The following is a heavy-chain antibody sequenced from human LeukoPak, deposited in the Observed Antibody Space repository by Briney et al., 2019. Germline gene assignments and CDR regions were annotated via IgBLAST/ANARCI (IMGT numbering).Heavy chain of an antibody. CDR3: ARVGGGTLGPAGIHDY. J-gene: IGHJ4*02. Sequence: ASVKVSCKASGGTFSSYAISWVRQAPGQGLEWMGGIIPIFGTANYAQKFQGRVTITADKSTSTAYMELSSLRSEDTVVYYCARVGGGTLGPAGIHDYWGQGTLVTVSS. V-gene: IGHV1-69*06. CDR1: GGTFSSYA. D-gene: IGHD2-15*01. CDR2: IIPIFGTA.